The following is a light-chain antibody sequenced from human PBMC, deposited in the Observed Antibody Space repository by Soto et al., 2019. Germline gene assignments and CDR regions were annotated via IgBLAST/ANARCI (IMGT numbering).Light chain of an antibody. CDR3: QQYTLTPWT. V-gene: IGKV1-5*03. CDR2: KAS. J-gene: IGKJ1*01. CDR1: QSISSW. Sequence: DIQMTQSPSTLSASVGDRVTITCRASQSISSWLAWYQQKPGKAPKLLIYKASSLESGVPSRFSGGGSGTEFTLTISSLQPDDFATYYCQQYTLTPWTFGQGTKVEIK.